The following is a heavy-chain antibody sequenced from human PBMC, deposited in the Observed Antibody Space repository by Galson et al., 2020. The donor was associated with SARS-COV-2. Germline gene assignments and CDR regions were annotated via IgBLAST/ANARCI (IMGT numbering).Heavy chain of an antibody. Sequence: GESLKISCAASRFTFNKYWMSWVRQAPGKGLECVANIKEDGSDKVYLDSVKGRFTISRDNAQNSLYLQMNSLRDEDTAVYYCARVYYYDKGGSYRHFDYWGQGTLVTVSS. CDR1: RFTFNKYW. V-gene: IGHV3-7*01. CDR3: ARVYYYDKGGSYRHFDY. J-gene: IGHJ4*02. CDR2: IKEDGSDK. D-gene: IGHD3-22*01.